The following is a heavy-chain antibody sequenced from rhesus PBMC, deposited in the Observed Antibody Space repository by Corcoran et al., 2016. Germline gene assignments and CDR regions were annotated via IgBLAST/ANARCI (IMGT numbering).Heavy chain of an antibody. Sequence: QVTLKESGPALVKPTQTLTLTSTFSGFSLSTSGMGVGWLRQPPGTALEWLATLYWDDDKYYSTSLKSRLTISKDTSKNQVVLTMTNMDPVDTATYYCARTPTYYNIWTGYYTGQYYFDYWGQGVLVTVSS. D-gene: IGHD3-3*01. CDR1: GFSLSTSGMG. V-gene: IGHV2S1*01. CDR3: ARTPTYYNIWTGYYTGQYYFDY. CDR2: LYWDDDK. J-gene: IGHJ4*01.